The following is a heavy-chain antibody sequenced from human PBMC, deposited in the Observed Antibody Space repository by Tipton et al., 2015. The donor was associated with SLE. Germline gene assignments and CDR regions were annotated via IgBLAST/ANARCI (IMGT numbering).Heavy chain of an antibody. Sequence: TLSLTCTVSGDSNDNYYWNWIRQPPGKGLEWIGYISDSGSTNYNPSLKSRVIISVDTSKKQFSLKLTSVTAADTAVYYCARGRTSYHDSSGFSGRLDYWGQGTLVTVSS. CDR3: ARGRTSYHDSSGFSGRLDY. V-gene: IGHV4-59*12. CDR2: ISDSGST. CDR1: GDSNDNYY. D-gene: IGHD3-22*01. J-gene: IGHJ4*02.